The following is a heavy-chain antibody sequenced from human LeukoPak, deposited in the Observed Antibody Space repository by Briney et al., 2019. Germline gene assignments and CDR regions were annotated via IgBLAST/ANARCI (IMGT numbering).Heavy chain of an antibody. CDR1: GFTFSSHW. CDR3: AKAAYCGTDCHYYFEY. CDR2: IKQDESTK. Sequence: PGGSLRLSCAVSGFTFSSHWMNWVRQAPGQGLEWGASIKQDESTKYYAASVKGRFTITRDNANNSLYLQMDSLRAEDTAVYYCAKAAYCGTDCHYYFEYWGQGTLVIVSS. V-gene: IGHV3-7*05. D-gene: IGHD2-21*02. J-gene: IGHJ4*02.